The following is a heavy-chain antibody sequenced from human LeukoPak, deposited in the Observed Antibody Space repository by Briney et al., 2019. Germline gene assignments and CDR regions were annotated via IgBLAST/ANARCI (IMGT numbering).Heavy chain of an antibody. J-gene: IGHJ3*02. CDR2: IYSGGST. Sequence: GGSLRLSCAASGFTFSSYEMNWVRQAPGKGLEWVSVIYSGGSTYYADSVKGRFTISRDNSKNTLYLQMNSLRAEDTAVYYCAREARPYDAFDIWGQGTMVTVSS. CDR3: AREARPYDAFDI. V-gene: IGHV3-66*01. CDR1: GFTFSSYE.